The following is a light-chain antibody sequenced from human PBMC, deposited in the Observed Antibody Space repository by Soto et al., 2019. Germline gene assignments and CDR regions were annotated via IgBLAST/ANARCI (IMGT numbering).Light chain of an antibody. CDR1: QDISDY. V-gene: IGKV1-33*01. Sequence: DIQMTQSPSSLSASVGDRVTITCQASQDISDYLNWYQQKPGKAPKLLIYDASNLETGVPSRFSGSGSVTDFTFTISSLQPEDIATYYCQQYDNLPLTFGGGTKVEI. CDR3: QQYDNLPLT. J-gene: IGKJ4*01. CDR2: DAS.